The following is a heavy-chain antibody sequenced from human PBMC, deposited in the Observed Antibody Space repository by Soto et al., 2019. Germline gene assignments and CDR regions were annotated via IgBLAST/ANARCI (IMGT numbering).Heavy chain of an antibody. Sequence: QVQLVQSGAEVKKPGASVKVSCKASGYTFTGHFIHWVRQAPEQGPEWMGEISPVTGGTKHAQKFQGRVTMTRDTSITTVYMELNNLSPDDTAVYYCGRGRSGELVVFYWGQGTLVSVSS. CDR1: GYTFTGHF. V-gene: IGHV1-2*02. D-gene: IGHD1-7*01. J-gene: IGHJ4*02. CDR2: ISPVTGGT. CDR3: GRGRSGELVVFY.